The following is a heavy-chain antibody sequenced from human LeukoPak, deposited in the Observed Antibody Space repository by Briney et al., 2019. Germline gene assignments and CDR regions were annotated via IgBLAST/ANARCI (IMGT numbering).Heavy chain of an antibody. CDR2: IKSKNVGGTT. CDR1: GFIFSGYG. Sequence: GGSLRLSCAASGFIFSGYGMHWVRQAPGKGLEWVGRIKSKNVGGTTDYAAPVKGRFTISRDDSKNTVYLQMNSLKIEDTAVYYCTSHAAFDPWGQGTLVTVSS. V-gene: IGHV3-15*01. CDR3: TSHAAFDP. J-gene: IGHJ5*02.